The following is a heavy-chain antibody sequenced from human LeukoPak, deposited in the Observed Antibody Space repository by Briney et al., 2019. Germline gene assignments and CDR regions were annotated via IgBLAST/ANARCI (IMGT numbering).Heavy chain of an antibody. V-gene: IGHV1-24*01. CDR3: ATSQVVYAILDY. Sequence: ASVKVSCKVSGYTLTELSMHWVRQAPGKGLEWMGGFDPEDGETIYAQKFQGRVTMTEDTSTDTAYTELSSLRSEDTAVYYCATSQVVYAILDYWGQGTLVTVSS. D-gene: IGHD2-8*02. CDR2: FDPEDGET. CDR1: GYTLTELS. J-gene: IGHJ4*02.